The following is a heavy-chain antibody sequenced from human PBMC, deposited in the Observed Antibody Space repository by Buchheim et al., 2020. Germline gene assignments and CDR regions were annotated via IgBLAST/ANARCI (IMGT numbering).Heavy chain of an antibody. CDR2: INLDGSVT. CDR1: GFTFRTYW. V-gene: IGHV3-74*01. D-gene: IGHD6-25*01. Sequence: EMQLVESGGGSVQPGGSLRLSCDASGFTFRTYWMHWVRQRPGEGLVWVSRINLDGSVTSYADSVKGRFTVSSDNATNALYLEMSSLRAEDTAVYYCARDLTSGWARYFDLWGRGTL. CDR3: ARDLTSGWARYFDL. J-gene: IGHJ2*01.